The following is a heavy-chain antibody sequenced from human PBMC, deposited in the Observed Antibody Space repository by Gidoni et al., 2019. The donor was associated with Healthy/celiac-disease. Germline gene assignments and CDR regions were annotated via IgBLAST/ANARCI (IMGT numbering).Heavy chain of an antibody. CDR2: ISYDGSNK. J-gene: IGHJ4*02. CDR1: GFTFSSYA. D-gene: IGHD1-26*01. CDR3: AREDSGSWGGFDY. Sequence: QVQLVESGGGVVQPGRSLRLSCAASGFTFSSYAMHWVRQAPGKGLEWVAVISYDGSNKYYADSVKGRFTISRDNSKNTLYLQMNSLRAEDTAVYYCAREDSGSWGGFDYWGQGTLVTVSS. V-gene: IGHV3-30-3*01.